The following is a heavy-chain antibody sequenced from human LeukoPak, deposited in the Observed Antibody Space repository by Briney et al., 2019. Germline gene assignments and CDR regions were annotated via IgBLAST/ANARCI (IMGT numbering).Heavy chain of an antibody. Sequence: GGSLRLSCAASGFTFSSYWMSWVRQAPGKGLEWVANIKQDGSEKYYVDSVKGRFTISRDNAKNSLYLQMNSLRAEDTAVYYCAYDFWSGYPQLDVWGKGTTVTVSS. D-gene: IGHD3-3*01. CDR1: GFTFSSYW. V-gene: IGHV3-7*01. J-gene: IGHJ6*04. CDR3: AYDFWSGYPQLDV. CDR2: IKQDGSEK.